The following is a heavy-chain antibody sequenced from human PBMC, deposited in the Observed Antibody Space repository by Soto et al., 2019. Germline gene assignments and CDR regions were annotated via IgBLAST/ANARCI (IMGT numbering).Heavy chain of an antibody. D-gene: IGHD2-2*01. Sequence: PSETLSLTCTVSGGSISSGGYYWSWIRQHPGKGLEWIGYIYYTGSPKYNPSLKSRVTISVDRFKNHFSLELSSVTAADTAVYSCARGPCSSISCYGFDYWGQGALVTVSS. CDR1: GGSISSGGYY. J-gene: IGHJ4*02. CDR2: IYYTGSP. V-gene: IGHV4-61*03. CDR3: ARGPCSSISCYGFDY.